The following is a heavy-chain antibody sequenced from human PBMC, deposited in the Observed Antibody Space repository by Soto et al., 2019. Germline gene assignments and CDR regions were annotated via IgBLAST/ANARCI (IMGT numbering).Heavy chain of an antibody. CDR1: GFTFSSYG. Sequence: QVQLVESGGGVVQPGRSLRLSCAASGFTFSSYGMHWVRQAPGKGLEWVAVISYDGSNKYYADSLKGRFTISRDNSKNTLYLQMNSLRAEDTAVYYCAKAIVGATRHDAFDIWGQGTMVTVSS. CDR3: AKAIVGATRHDAFDI. D-gene: IGHD1-26*01. J-gene: IGHJ3*02. CDR2: ISYDGSNK. V-gene: IGHV3-30*18.